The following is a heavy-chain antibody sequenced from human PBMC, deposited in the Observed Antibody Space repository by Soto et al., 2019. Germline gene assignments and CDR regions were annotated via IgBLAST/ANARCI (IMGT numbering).Heavy chain of an antibody. Sequence: VGSVRLSCAASGFTFSSYEMNWVRQAPGKGLEWVSYISSSGSTIYYADSVKGRFTISRDNAKNSLYLQMNSLRAEDTAVYYCARYGFYYDILTGYDYWGQGTLVTVSS. CDR2: ISSSGSTI. CDR3: ARYGFYYDILTGYDY. D-gene: IGHD3-9*01. CDR1: GFTFSSYE. V-gene: IGHV3-48*03. J-gene: IGHJ4*02.